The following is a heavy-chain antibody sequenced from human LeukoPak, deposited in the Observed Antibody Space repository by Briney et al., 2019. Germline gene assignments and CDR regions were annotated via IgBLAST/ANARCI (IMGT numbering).Heavy chain of an antibody. D-gene: IGHD5-12*01. CDR2: ISSSSSYI. CDR1: GFTFSSYS. J-gene: IGHJ4*02. Sequence: GGSLRLSCAASGFTFSSYSTNWVRQAPGKGLEWVSSISSSSSYIYYADSVKGRFTISRDNAKNSLYLQMNSLRAEDTAVYYCARDFDVVAPDYWGQGTLVTVSS. CDR3: ARDFDVVAPDY. V-gene: IGHV3-21*01.